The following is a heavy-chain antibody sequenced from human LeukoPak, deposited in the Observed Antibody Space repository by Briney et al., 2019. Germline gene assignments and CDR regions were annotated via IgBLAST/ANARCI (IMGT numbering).Heavy chain of an antibody. CDR2: IWYDGSNK. V-gene: IGHV3-33*01. J-gene: IGHJ4*02. CDR3: AREYTAMAYDY. D-gene: IGHD5-18*01. Sequence: PGRSLRLSCAASGSTFSSYGMHWVRQAPGKGLEWVAVIWYDGSNKYYADSVKGRFTISRDNSKNTLYLQMNSLRAEDTAVYYCAREYTAMAYDYWGQGNLVTVSS. CDR1: GSTFSSYG.